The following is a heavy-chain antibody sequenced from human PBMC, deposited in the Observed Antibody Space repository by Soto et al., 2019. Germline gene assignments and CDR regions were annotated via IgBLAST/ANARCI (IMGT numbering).Heavy chain of an antibody. CDR3: ARAYYDILTGYYMVGAFDI. V-gene: IGHV3-48*03. CDR2: ISSSGSTI. D-gene: IGHD3-9*01. CDR1: GFTFSSYE. J-gene: IGHJ3*02. Sequence: GESLKISCAASGFTFSSYEMNWVRQAPGKGLEWVSYISSSGSTIYYADSVKGRFTISRDNAKNSLYLQMNSLRAEDTAVYYCARAYYDILTGYYMVGAFDIWGQGTMVTVSS.